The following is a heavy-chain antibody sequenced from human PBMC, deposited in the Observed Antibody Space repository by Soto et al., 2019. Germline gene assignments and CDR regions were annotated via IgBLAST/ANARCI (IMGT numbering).Heavy chain of an antibody. J-gene: IGHJ5*02. D-gene: IGHD6-19*01. CDR3: AKDRAAVAPRVRFDP. V-gene: IGHV3-23*01. Sequence: GGSLRLSCAASGFTSSGFTFSSYAMSWVRQAPGKGLEWVSSITGSGDNTYHADSVKGRFTISRDNSKNTLFLQMNSLRAEDTAVYYCAKDRAAVAPRVRFDPWGQGTLVTVSS. CDR1: GFTFSSYA. CDR2: ITGSGDNT.